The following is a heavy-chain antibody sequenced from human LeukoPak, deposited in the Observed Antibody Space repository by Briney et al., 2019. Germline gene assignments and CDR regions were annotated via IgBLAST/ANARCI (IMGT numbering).Heavy chain of an antibody. V-gene: IGHV3-11*04. J-gene: IGHJ4*02. Sequence: GGSLRLSCAASGFTFSDYYMSWIRQAPGKGLEWVSYISSSGSTIYYADSVKGRFTISRDNAKNSLYLQMNSLRAEDTAIYYCARATTYDILTGYSDYWGQGTLVTVSS. CDR3: ARATTYDILTGYSDY. D-gene: IGHD3-9*01. CDR1: GFTFSDYY. CDR2: ISSSGSTI.